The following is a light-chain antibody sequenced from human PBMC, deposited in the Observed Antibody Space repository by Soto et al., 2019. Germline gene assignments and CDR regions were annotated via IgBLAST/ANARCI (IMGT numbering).Light chain of an antibody. CDR2: GAS. CDR3: QQYDSWPIT. V-gene: IGKV3-15*01. CDR1: QSVSSN. J-gene: IGKJ5*01. Sequence: EIVMTQSPATLSVSPGERATLSCRASQSVSSNIAWYQQKPGQAPRLLIYGASTRATGIPARFSGSGSGTEFTLTISSLRSEDFAVYYCQQYDSWPITFGQGTRLEIK.